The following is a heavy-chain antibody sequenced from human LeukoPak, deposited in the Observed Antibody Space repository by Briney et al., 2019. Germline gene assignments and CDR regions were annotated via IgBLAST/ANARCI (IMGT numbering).Heavy chain of an antibody. V-gene: IGHV3-7*01. Sequence: GGSLRPSCAASGFTFSSYRMSWVRQAPGKGLEWVANIKQDGSEKYYVDSVKGRFTISRDNAKNSLYLQMNSLRAEDTAVYYCARDRGFDFDYWGQGTLVTVSS. J-gene: IGHJ4*02. D-gene: IGHD3-22*01. CDR1: GFTFSSYR. CDR2: IKQDGSEK. CDR3: ARDRGFDFDY.